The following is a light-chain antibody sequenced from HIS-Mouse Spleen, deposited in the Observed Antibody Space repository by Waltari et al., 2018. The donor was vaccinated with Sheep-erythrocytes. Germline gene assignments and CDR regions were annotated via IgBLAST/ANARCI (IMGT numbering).Light chain of an antibody. J-gene: IGLJ1*01. CDR3: CSYAGSYNHV. Sequence: QSALTQPRSVSGSPGQSVTISCTGTSSDVGGYNYVSWYQQHPGKAPKIMIYDVSKRPSGVLDRFSGSKSGNTASLTISGLQAEDEADYYCCSYAGSYNHVFATGTKVTVL. CDR2: DVS. CDR1: SSDVGGYNY. V-gene: IGLV2-11*01.